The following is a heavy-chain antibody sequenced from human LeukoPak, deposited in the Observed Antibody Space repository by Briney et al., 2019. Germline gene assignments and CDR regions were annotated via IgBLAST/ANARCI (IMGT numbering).Heavy chain of an antibody. Sequence: TGGSLRLSCAASGFTFSSYAMSWVRQAPGKGLEWVSAISGSGGSTYYADSVKGRFTISRDNSKNTLYLQMNSLRAEDTAVYYCAKDRGFGYGAPAYWGQGTLVTVSS. J-gene: IGHJ4*02. CDR3: AKDRGFGYGAPAY. CDR1: GFTFSSYA. V-gene: IGHV3-23*01. CDR2: ISGSGGST. D-gene: IGHD5-18*01.